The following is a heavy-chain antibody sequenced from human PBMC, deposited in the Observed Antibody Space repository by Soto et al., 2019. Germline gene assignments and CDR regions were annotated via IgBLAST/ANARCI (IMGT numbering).Heavy chain of an antibody. V-gene: IGHV3-33*01. Sequence: QVQLVESGGGVVQPGRSLRLSCAASGFPFSSYGMHWVRQAPGKGLEWVAVIWPDGSNKYYADSVKGRFTISRDNSMNTLYRQMYSLRAEDTAVDYCARARGGVVRTDLAYWGQGTLVTVSS. CDR1: GFPFSSYG. CDR2: IWPDGSNK. CDR3: ARARGGVVRTDLAY. J-gene: IGHJ4*02. D-gene: IGHD2-21*02.